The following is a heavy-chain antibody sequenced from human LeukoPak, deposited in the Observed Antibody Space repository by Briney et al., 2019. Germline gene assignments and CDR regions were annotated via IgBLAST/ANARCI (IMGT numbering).Heavy chain of an antibody. D-gene: IGHD3-16*01. CDR1: GFTFSNYA. V-gene: IGHV3-23*01. Sequence: GGSLGLSCAASGFTFSNYAMSWVRQAPGKGLEWVSAISGSGGSTYYADSVKGRFTISRDNSKNTLYLQMNSLRAEDTAVFYCAKDRDDYVWGSYLGAFDIWGQGTIVTVSS. CDR2: ISGSGGST. J-gene: IGHJ3*02. CDR3: AKDRDDYVWGSYLGAFDI.